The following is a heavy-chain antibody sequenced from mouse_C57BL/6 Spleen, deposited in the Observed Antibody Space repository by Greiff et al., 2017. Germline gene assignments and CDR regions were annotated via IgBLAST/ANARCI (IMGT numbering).Heavy chain of an antibody. V-gene: IGHV5-16*01. D-gene: IGHD2-5*01. J-gene: IGHJ2*01. CDR1: GFTFSDYY. CDR2: INYDGSST. Sequence: EVKLVESEGGLVQPGSSMKLSCTASGFTFSDYYMAWVRQVPEKGLEWVANINYDGSSTYYLDSLKSRFIISRDNAKNILYLQMSSLKSEDTATYYCARSYYSNLDYWGQGTTLTVSS. CDR3: ARSYYSNLDY.